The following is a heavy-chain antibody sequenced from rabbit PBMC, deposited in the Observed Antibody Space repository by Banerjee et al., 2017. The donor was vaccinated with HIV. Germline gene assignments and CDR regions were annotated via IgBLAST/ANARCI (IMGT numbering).Heavy chain of an antibody. CDR2: INTSSGNT. V-gene: IGHV1S45*01. Sequence: QQQLVESGGGLVQPGASLTLTCKASGFSFSNKYVMCWVRQAPGKGLEWIACINTSSGNTVYATWAKDRFTFSKTSSTTVTLQMTSLTAADTATYFCARSATIDIAFKLWGQGTLVTVS. CDR1: GFSFSNKYV. CDR3: ARSATIDIAFKL. J-gene: IGHJ4*01. D-gene: IGHD5-1*01.